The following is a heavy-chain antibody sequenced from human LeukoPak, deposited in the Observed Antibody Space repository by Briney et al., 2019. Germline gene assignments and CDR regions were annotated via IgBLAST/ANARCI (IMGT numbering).Heavy chain of an antibody. D-gene: IGHD2-2*03. J-gene: IGHJ4*02. V-gene: IGHV1-2*02. Sequence: APVKVSCKASGYTFTGYYMHWVRQAPGQGLEWMGWINPNSGGTNYAQKFQGRVTMTRDTSISTAYMELSRLRSDDAAVYYCAWLGYCSSTSCFDYWGQGTLVTVSS. CDR3: AWLGYCSSTSCFDY. CDR2: INPNSGGT. CDR1: GYTFTGYY.